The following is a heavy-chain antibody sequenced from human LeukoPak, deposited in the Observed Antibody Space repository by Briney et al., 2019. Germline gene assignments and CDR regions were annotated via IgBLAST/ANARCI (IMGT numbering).Heavy chain of an antibody. Sequence: GGSLRLSCTASGFTFSNYGMHWVRQAPGKGLEWVANIKQDGSEKYFVDSVKGRFTISRDNAKNTLYLQMNSLRAEDTAVYYCLGYCSGGNCYSGGYWGQGTLVTVSS. D-gene: IGHD2-15*01. CDR3: LGYCSGGNCYSGGY. CDR2: IKQDGSEK. J-gene: IGHJ4*02. CDR1: GFTFSNYG. V-gene: IGHV3-7*02.